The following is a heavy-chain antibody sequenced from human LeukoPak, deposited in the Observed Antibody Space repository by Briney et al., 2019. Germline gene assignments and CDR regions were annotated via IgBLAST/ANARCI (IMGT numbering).Heavy chain of an antibody. V-gene: IGHV4-34*01. J-gene: IGHJ4*02. CDR1: GGSFSGYY. D-gene: IGHD2-2*01. CDR3: ARDWYCSSTSCSTLTGNRYFDY. CDR2: INHSGST. Sequence: PSETLSLTCAVYGGSFSGYYWSWIRQPPGKGLEWIGEINHSGSTNYNPSLKCRVTISVDTSKNQFSLKLSSVTAADTAVYYCARDWYCSSTSCSTLTGNRYFDYWGQGTLVTVSS.